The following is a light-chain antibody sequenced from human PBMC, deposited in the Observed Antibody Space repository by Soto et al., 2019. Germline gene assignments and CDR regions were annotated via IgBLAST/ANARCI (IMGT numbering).Light chain of an antibody. CDR1: SSDVGGYNY. Sequence: QSALTQPASVSGSPGQSITISCPGTSSDVGGYNYVSWYQQHPGKAPKLMIYDVSNRPSGVSNRFSGSKSGNTASLTISGLQAEDEADYYCSSYTSSSTRVFGTGTKLTV. CDR3: SSYTSSSTRV. CDR2: DVS. J-gene: IGLJ1*01. V-gene: IGLV2-14*01.